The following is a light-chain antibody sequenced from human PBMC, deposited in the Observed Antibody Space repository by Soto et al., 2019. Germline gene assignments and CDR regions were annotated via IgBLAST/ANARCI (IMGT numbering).Light chain of an antibody. CDR1: QSVSSSY. J-gene: IGKJ2*01. V-gene: IGKV3-20*01. Sequence: EIVLTQSPGTLSLSPGERATLSCRASQSVSSSYLAWYQQKPGQAPRLLIYGASSRATGIPDRFSGSGSGTDLTLNISRLEPEDFAVYYCQQYGSSPPVSTFGQGTKLEIK. CDR3: QQYGSSPPVST. CDR2: GAS.